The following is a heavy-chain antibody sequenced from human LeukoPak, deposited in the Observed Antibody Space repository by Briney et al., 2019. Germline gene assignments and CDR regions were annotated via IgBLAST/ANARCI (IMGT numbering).Heavy chain of an antibody. V-gene: IGHV3-15*05. J-gene: IGHJ3*02. D-gene: IGHD3-3*01. Sequence: GGSLRLSCTASGFTFSNAWMSWVRQAPGKGLEWVGRIKSKNDGGTTDYAAPVKGRVTISRDDSKNTLYLQMNSLKTEDTAVYYCTTFPSGFDIWGQGTMVTVSP. CDR1: GFTFSNAW. CDR3: TTFPSGFDI. CDR2: IKSKNDGGTT.